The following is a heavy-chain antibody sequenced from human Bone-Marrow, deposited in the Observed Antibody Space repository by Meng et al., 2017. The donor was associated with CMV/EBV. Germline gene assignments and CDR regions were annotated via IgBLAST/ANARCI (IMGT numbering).Heavy chain of an antibody. J-gene: IGHJ4*02. CDR3: AMEETRITMVRGVTINIDY. CDR1: GGSISSSSYY. CDR2: IYHSGST. V-gene: IGHV4-39*07. Sequence: SETLSLTCTVSGGSISSSSYYWGWIRQPPGKGLEWIGSIYHSGSTYYNPSLKSRVTISVDTSKNQFSLKLSSVTAADTAVYYCAMEETRITMVRGVTINIDYWGQGTLVTVSS. D-gene: IGHD3-10*01.